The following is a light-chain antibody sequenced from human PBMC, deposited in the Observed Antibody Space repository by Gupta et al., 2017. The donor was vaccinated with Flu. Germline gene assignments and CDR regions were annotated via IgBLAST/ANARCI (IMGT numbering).Light chain of an antibody. J-gene: IGKJ1*01. CDR3: RHDGTSPRT. CDR2: GAS. CDR1: QSVSSSY. Sequence: EIVLTHARGTLSLSPGERATRSCMASQSVSSSYLAWYQQKPGQAPRLLTYGASISATGIPDTTSGTGTRIQLTVTIIRLEPEAIVVYYTRHDGTSPRTSGQPTKVEIK. V-gene: IGKV3-20*01.